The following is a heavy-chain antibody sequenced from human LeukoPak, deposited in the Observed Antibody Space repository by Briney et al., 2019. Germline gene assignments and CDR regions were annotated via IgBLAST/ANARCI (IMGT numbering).Heavy chain of an antibody. J-gene: IGHJ4*02. CDR3: ARGLSKESGGSFGY. CDR1: GFTFSSYA. V-gene: IGHV3-30*04. D-gene: IGHD1-26*01. Sequence: GRSLRPSCAAPGFTFSSYAMHWVRQAPGKGLEWVAVISYDGSNKYYADSVKGRFTISRDNSKNTLYLQMNSLRAEDTAVYYCARGLSKESGGSFGYWGQGTLVTVSS. CDR2: ISYDGSNK.